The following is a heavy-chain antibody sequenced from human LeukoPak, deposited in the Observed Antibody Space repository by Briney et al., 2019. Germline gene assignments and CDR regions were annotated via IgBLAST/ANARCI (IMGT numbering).Heavy chain of an antibody. D-gene: IGHD2-2*01. V-gene: IGHV3-23*01. CDR2: ISGSGGST. CDR1: GFTFNNYA. Sequence: GGSLRLSCAASGFTFNNYAMSWVRQAPGKGLEWVSAISGSGGSTYYADSVKGRFTISRDNAKNSLYLQMNSLRAEDTAVYYCARDSSEMSYNYYYYYMDVWGKGTTVTVSS. CDR3: ARDSSEMSYNYYYYYMDV. J-gene: IGHJ6*03.